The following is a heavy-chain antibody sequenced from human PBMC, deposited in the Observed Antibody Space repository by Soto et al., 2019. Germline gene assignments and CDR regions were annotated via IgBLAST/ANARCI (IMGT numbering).Heavy chain of an antibody. CDR2: INPGNGNT. V-gene: IGHV1-3*01. Sequence: ASVKVSCKASGYTFTGYYMHWVRQAPGQGLEWMGWINPGNGNTKYAQKFQGRVTMTRDTSASTAYMELSSLRSEDTAVYYCARDPALDYWGQGTLVTVSS. J-gene: IGHJ4*02. CDR3: ARDPALDY. CDR1: GYTFTGYY.